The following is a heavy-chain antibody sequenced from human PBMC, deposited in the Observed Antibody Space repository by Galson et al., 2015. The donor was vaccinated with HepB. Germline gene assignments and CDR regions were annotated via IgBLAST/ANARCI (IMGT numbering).Heavy chain of an antibody. CDR2: ISYDGSNK. V-gene: IGHV3-30-3*01. CDR1: GFTFSSYA. D-gene: IGHD6-19*01. Sequence: SLRLSCAASGFTFSSYAMHWVRQAPGKGLEWVAVISYDGSNKYYADSVKGRFTISRDNSKNTLYLQMNSLRAEDTAVYYCARDTSGWSSSYFDYWGQGTLVTVSS. J-gene: IGHJ4*02. CDR3: ARDTSGWSSSYFDY.